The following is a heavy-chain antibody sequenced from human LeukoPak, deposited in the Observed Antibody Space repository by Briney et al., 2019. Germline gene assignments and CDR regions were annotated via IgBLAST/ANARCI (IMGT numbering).Heavy chain of an antibody. CDR2: ISGSAGST. D-gene: IGHD2-2*01. Sequence: GGSLRLSCAASGFTFSSYAMSWVRQAPGKGLEWVSAISGSAGSTYYADSVKGRFTISRDNAKNSLYLQMNSLRAEDTAVYYCARSSRVPAAINDYWGQGTLVTVSS. J-gene: IGHJ4*02. CDR3: ARSSRVPAAINDY. V-gene: IGHV3-23*01. CDR1: GFTFSSYA.